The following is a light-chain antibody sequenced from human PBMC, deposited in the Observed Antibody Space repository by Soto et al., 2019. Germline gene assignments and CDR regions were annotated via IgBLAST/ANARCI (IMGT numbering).Light chain of an antibody. CDR3: QHRSNWLGT. J-gene: IGKJ3*01. CDR1: QSVGSF. Sequence: EIVLTQSPATLSLSPGERATLSCRASQSVGSFLAWYRQKSGQTPRLLIYDASKRAPGIPARFSGSGSGTDFTLTISSLEPEHFAVYYCQHRSNWLGTFGPGTKIDIK. V-gene: IGKV3-11*01. CDR2: DAS.